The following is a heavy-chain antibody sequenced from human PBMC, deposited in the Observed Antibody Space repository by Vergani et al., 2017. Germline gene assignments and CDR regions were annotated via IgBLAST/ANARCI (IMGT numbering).Heavy chain of an antibody. CDR1: GFTFRSHC. Sequence: EVQLVESGGGLVQPGGSLRLSCEASGFTFRSHCMSWVRQTPGKGLEWVSSISGSGDNTYYADSVKGRFTISRDNSKNTLYLQMNSLSAEDTAVYYCAKHQSRSIAVASMDVWGKGTTVTVSS. V-gene: IGHV3-23*04. CDR2: ISGSGDNT. D-gene: IGHD6-19*01. J-gene: IGHJ6*03. CDR3: AKHQSRSIAVASMDV.